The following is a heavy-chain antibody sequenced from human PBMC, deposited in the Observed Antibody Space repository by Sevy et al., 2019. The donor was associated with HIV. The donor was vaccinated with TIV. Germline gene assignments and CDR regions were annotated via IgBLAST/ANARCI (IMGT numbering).Heavy chain of an antibody. CDR2: IYNSGST. Sequence: SETLSLTCTVSGGSISSGDYYRSWIRQSPGKGLEWIGYIYNSGSTYYNPSLKSRVTISVDTSKNQFSLKLSSVTAADTAVYYCARDPRYYDFWSGYYPYWYFDLWGRGTLVTVSS. CDR3: ARDPRYYDFWSGYYPYWYFDL. D-gene: IGHD3-3*01. J-gene: IGHJ2*01. CDR1: GGSISSGDYY. V-gene: IGHV4-30-4*01.